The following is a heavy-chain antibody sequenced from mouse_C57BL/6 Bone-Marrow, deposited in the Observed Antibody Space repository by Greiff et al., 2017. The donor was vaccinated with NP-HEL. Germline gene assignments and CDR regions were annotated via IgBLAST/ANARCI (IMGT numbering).Heavy chain of an antibody. CDR2: IYPGSGST. Sequence: QVQLQQPGAELVKPGASVKMSCKASGYTFTSYWITWVKQRPGQGLEWIGDIYPGSGSTNYNEKFKSKATLTVDTSSSTAYTQLSSLTSEDSAVYYCARRSNYPYAMDYWGQGTSVTVSS. CDR3: ARRSNYPYAMDY. CDR1: GYTFTSYW. J-gene: IGHJ4*01. V-gene: IGHV1-55*01. D-gene: IGHD2-5*01.